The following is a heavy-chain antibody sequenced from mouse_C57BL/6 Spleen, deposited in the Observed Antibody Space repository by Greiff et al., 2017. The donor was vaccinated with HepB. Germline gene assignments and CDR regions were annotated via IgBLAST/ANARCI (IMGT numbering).Heavy chain of an antibody. CDR1: GYTFTSYW. D-gene: IGHD1-1*01. Sequence: QVQLQQPGTELVKPGASVKLSCKASGYTFTSYWMHWVKQRPGQGLEWIGNINPSKGGTNYNEKFKSKATLTVDKSSSTAYMQLSSLTSEDAAVYYCARKPYYYGSSLFDYWGQGTTLTVSS. CDR3: ARKPYYYGSSLFDY. J-gene: IGHJ2*01. CDR2: INPSKGGT. V-gene: IGHV1-53*01.